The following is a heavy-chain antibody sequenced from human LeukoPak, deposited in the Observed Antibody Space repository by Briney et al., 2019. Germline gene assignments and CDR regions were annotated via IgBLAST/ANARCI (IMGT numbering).Heavy chain of an antibody. CDR1: GFTFSSYA. CDR2: ISGSGGST. CDR3: ATYGSGSGTFFDS. V-gene: IGHV3-23*01. D-gene: IGHD3-10*01. Sequence: GGSLRLPCAASGFTFSSYAMSWVRQAPGKGLEWVSAISGSGGSTYYADSVKGRFTISRDNAKNSLYLQMNSLRAEDTALYYCATYGSGSGTFFDSWGQGTLVTVSS. J-gene: IGHJ4*01.